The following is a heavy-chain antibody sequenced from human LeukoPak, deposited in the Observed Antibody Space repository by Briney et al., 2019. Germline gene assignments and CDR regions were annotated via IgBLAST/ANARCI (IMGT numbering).Heavy chain of an antibody. V-gene: IGHV4-39*01. CDR1: GGSISSSTYY. J-gene: IGHJ4*02. CDR3: ARHKVGEIQRCDY. D-gene: IGHD1-26*01. Sequence: PSETLSLTCTVSGGSISSSTYYWGWIRQPPGKGLEWIGSIHYSGSTYYNPSLKSRISVSVDTSKNQFSLKLSSVTAADTAVFYCARHKVGEIQRCDYWGQGTLVTVSS. CDR2: IHYSGST.